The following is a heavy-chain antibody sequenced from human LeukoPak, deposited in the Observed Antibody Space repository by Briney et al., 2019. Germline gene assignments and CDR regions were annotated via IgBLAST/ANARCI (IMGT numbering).Heavy chain of an antibody. CDR1: GYSFTSYW. CDR2: IYPGDSDT. Sequence: GESLKISCKGSGYSFTSYWIGWVRQMPGKGLEWMGIIYPGDSDTRYSPSFQGQVTISADKSISTAYLQWSSLKASDTAMYYCARQPSRSWYDYVWGSYRLNWFDPWGQGTLVTVSS. CDR3: ARQPSRSWYDYVWGSYRLNWFDP. V-gene: IGHV5-51*01. D-gene: IGHD3-16*02. J-gene: IGHJ5*02.